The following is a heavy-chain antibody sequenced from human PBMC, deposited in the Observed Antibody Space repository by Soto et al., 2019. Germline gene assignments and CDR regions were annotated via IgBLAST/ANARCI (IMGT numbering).Heavy chain of an antibody. D-gene: IGHD4-17*01. J-gene: IGHJ6*02. CDR2: ISAYNGNT. V-gene: IGHV1-18*01. CDR1: GYTFTSYG. CDR3: ARDSSPLDYGGNVDYYYGMYV. Sequence: ASVKVSCKASGYTFTSYGISWVRQAPGQGLEWMGWISAYNGNTNYAQKLQGRVTMTTDTSTSTAYMELSSLRSEDTAVYYCARDSSPLDYGGNVDYYYGMYVWSQGTTVTVSS.